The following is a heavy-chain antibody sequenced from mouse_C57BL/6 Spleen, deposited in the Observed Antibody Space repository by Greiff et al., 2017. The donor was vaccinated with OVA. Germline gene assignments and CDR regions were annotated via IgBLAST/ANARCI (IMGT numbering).Heavy chain of an antibody. D-gene: IGHD3-2*02. CDR2: IYPGNSDT. CDR1: GYTFTSYW. Sequence: EVQLQQSGPVLARPGASVKMSCKTSGYTFTSYWMHWVKQRPGQGLEWIGAIYPGNSDTSYNQKFKGKAKLTAVTSASTAYMELSSLTNEDSAVYYCTSRGSGYYAMDYWGQGTSVTVAS. CDR3: TSRGSGYYAMDY. V-gene: IGHV1-5*01. J-gene: IGHJ4*01.